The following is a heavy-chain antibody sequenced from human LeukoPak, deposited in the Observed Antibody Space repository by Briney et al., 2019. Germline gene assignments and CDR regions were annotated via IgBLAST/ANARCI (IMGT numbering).Heavy chain of an antibody. CDR3: AKDRGSSYYGSGTKGYADY. V-gene: IGHV3-30*18. J-gene: IGHJ4*02. Sequence: GGSLRLSCAASGFTFSSYGMHWVRQAPGKGLEWVAVISYDGSNKYYADSVKGRFTISRDNSKNTLYLQMNSLRAEDTAVYYCAKDRGSSYYGSGTKGYADYWGQGTLVTVSS. CDR1: GFTFSSYG. D-gene: IGHD3-10*01. CDR2: ISYDGSNK.